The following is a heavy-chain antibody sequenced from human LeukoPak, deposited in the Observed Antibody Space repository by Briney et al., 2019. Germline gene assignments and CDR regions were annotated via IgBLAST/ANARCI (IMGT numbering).Heavy chain of an antibody. CDR3: ARDTNYYYMDV. CDR2: IIPIFGTA. J-gene: IGHJ6*03. CDR1: GYTFTSYY. Sequence: ASVKVSCKASGYTFTSYYMHWVRQAPGQGLEWMGGIIPIFGTANYAQKFQGRVTITADKSTSTAYMELSSLRSEDTAVYYCARDTNYYYMDVWGKGTTVTVSS. D-gene: IGHD3-3*01. V-gene: IGHV1-69*06.